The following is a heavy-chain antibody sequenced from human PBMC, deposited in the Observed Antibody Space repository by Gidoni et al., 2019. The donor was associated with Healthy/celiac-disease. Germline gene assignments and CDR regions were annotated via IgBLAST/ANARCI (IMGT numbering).Heavy chain of an antibody. CDR3: ARANYYDSSGSFDY. Sequence: QVQLQESGPGLVKPSETLSLICTVSGGSISSYYWGWIRQPPGKGLEWIGYIYYSGSTNYNPSLKSRVTISVDTSKNQFSLKLSSVTAADTAVYYCARANYYDSSGSFDYWGQGTLVTVSS. CDR1: GGSISSYY. V-gene: IGHV4-59*01. D-gene: IGHD3-22*01. J-gene: IGHJ4*02. CDR2: IYYSGST.